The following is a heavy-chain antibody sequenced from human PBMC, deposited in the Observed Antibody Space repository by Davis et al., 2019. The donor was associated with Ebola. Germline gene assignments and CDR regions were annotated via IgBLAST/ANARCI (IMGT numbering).Heavy chain of an antibody. Sequence: ASVKVSCKASGYTFTGYYMHWVRQAPGQGLEWMGRINPNSGGTNYAQKFQGRVTMTRDTSISTAYMELSRLRSDDTAVYYCARGNAEDIVVVPAAMGLGYWGQGTLVTVSS. V-gene: IGHV1-2*06. D-gene: IGHD2-2*01. CDR2: INPNSGGT. CDR1: GYTFTGYY. CDR3: ARGNAEDIVVVPAAMGLGY. J-gene: IGHJ4*02.